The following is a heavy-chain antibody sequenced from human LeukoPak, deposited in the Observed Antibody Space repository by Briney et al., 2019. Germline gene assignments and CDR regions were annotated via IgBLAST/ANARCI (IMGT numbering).Heavy chain of an antibody. CDR1: GFTFSDYY. Sequence: GGSVRHSCAASGFTFSDYYMNWIRQAPGKGLEWVSYISTSGTTIYYADSVKGRFTNSRDNAKNSLYLQMNSLRAEDTAVYYCAKGHGEVTLYQWGQGTLVSVSS. CDR2: ISTSGTTI. V-gene: IGHV3-11*01. J-gene: IGHJ4*02. D-gene: IGHD2-2*02. CDR3: AKGHGEVTLYQ.